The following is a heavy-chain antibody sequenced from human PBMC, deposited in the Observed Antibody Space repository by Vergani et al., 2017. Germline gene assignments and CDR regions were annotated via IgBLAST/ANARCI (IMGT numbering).Heavy chain of an antibody. J-gene: IGHJ4*02. CDR2: ISGSGGST. CDR3: ARDGGIVGATGSYY. D-gene: IGHD1-26*01. V-gene: IGHV3-23*01. Sequence: EVQLLESGGGLVKPGGSLRLSCAASGFTFSSYAMSWVRQAPGKGLEWVSAISGSGGSTYYADSVKGRFTISRDKSKNTLYLQMNSLRAEDTAVYYCARDGGIVGATGSYYWGQGTLVTVSS. CDR1: GFTFSSYA.